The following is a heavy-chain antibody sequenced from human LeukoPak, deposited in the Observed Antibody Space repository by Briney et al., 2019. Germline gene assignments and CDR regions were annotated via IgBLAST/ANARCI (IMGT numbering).Heavy chain of an antibody. CDR3: ARGRETNGRTYYYYYYGMDV. D-gene: IGHD2-8*01. CDR1: GGSFSGYY. V-gene: IGHV4-34*01. CDR2: IVQSGRT. Sequence: SETLSLTCTVYGGSFSGYYWTWIRQPPGKGLEWIGEIVQSGRTNYSPSLKSRITLSVDTSKNHFSLELSSVTAADTAVYYCARGRETNGRTYYYYYYGMDVWGQGTTVTVSS. J-gene: IGHJ6*02.